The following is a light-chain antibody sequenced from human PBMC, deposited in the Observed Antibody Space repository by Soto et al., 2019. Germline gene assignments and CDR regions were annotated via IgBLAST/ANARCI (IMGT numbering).Light chain of an antibody. CDR3: AAWDDSLSGVV. J-gene: IGLJ3*02. CDR2: ANS. V-gene: IGLV1-44*01. CDR1: SSNIGSNT. Sequence: LTQPLSASGTPGQRVTMSCFGSSSNIGSNTVTWYQQLPGTAPKLLMFANSQRPSGVPDRFSGSKSGTSASLAISGLRTEDEADYYCAAWDDSLSGVVFGGGTKLTVL.